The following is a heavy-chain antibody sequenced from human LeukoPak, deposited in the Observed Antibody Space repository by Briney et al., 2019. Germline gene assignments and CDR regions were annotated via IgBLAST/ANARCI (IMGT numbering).Heavy chain of an antibody. CDR2: IGIGGDT. CDR3: TTLLKYYSQAFEY. J-gene: IGHJ4*02. D-gene: IGHD3-10*01. Sequence: GGSLRLSCAASGFTFRSYDMHWVRQATGKGLEWVSAIGIGGDTYYPGSVKGRFTISRENAKNSLYLQMNSLRAEDTAVYYCTTLLKYYSQAFEYWGQGTLVTVSS. V-gene: IGHV3-13*01. CDR1: GFTFRSYD.